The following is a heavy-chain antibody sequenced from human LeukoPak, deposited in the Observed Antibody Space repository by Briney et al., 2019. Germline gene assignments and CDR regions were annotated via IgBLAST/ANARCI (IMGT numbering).Heavy chain of an antibody. D-gene: IGHD5-18*01. Sequence: SETLSLTCTVSGGSISSYYWSWIRQPPGKGLEWIGYIYYSGSTNYNPSLKSRVTISVDTSKNQFSLKLSSVTAADTAVYYCARLDTGHSYGKFDYWGQGTLVNVSS. J-gene: IGHJ4*02. CDR1: GGSISSYY. V-gene: IGHV4-59*08. CDR2: IYYSGST. CDR3: ARLDTGHSYGKFDY.